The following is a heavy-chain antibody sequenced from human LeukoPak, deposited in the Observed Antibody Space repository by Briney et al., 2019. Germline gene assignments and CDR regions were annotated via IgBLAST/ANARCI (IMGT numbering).Heavy chain of an antibody. V-gene: IGHV3-21*01. CDR1: GLTFSSYS. Sequence: GGSLRLSCAASGLTFSSYSMNWVRQAPGKGLEWVSSISSSSSYIYYADSVKGRFTISRDNAKNSLYLQMNSLRAEDTAVYYCASMLLGGSGWYDYWGQGTLVTVSS. CDR3: ASMLLGGSGWYDY. D-gene: IGHD6-19*01. CDR2: ISSSSSYI. J-gene: IGHJ4*02.